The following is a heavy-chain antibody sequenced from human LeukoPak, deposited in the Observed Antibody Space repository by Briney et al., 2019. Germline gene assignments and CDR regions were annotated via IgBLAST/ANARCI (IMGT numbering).Heavy chain of an antibody. J-gene: IGHJ3*02. D-gene: IGHD2-21*02. Sequence: PSETLSLTCTVSGGSISSYYWSWIRQPPGKGLEWIGYIYYSGSTNYNPSLKSRVTISVDTSKNQFSLKLSSVTAADTAVYYCARAPLAYCGGDCYSIDAFDIWGQGTMVTVSS. CDR1: GGSISSYY. V-gene: IGHV4-59*01. CDR3: ARAPLAYCGGDCYSIDAFDI. CDR2: IYYSGST.